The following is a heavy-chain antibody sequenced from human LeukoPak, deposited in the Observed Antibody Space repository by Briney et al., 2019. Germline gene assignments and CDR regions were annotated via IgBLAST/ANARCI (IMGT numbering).Heavy chain of an antibody. Sequence: ASVKVSCKASGYTFTGYYMHWVRQAPGQGLEWMGWINPNSGGTNYAQKLQGRVTMTTDTSTSTAYMELRSLRSDDTAVYYCAREPDSSSWYEDAFDIWGQGTMVTVSS. D-gene: IGHD6-13*01. J-gene: IGHJ3*02. V-gene: IGHV1-2*02. CDR1: GYTFTGYY. CDR2: INPNSGGT. CDR3: AREPDSSSWYEDAFDI.